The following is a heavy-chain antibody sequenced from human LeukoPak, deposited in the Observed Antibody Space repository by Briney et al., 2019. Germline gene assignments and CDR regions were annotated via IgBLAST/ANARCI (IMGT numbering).Heavy chain of an antibody. D-gene: IGHD3-22*01. V-gene: IGHV1-2*06. CDR3: ARGLHYYDSSGYLFEY. J-gene: IGHJ4*02. CDR1: GYTFTGYY. CDR2: INPNSGGT. Sequence: ASVKVSCKASGYTFTGYYMHWVRQAPGQGLEWMGRINPNSGGTNYVQKFQGRVTMTRDTSISTAYMELSRLRSDDTAVYYCARGLHYYDSSGYLFEYWGQGTLVTVSS.